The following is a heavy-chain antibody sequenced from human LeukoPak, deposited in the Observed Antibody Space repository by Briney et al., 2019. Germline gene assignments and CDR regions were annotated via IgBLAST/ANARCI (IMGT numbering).Heavy chain of an antibody. CDR1: GFTFTTSG. Sequence: PGGSLRLSCAASGFTFTTSGMNWVRQAPGKGLEWVAFIRYDGSNKYYADSVKGRFTISRDNSKNTLYLQMNSLRAEDTAVYYCISRYGYWGQGTLVTVSS. J-gene: IGHJ4*02. V-gene: IGHV3-30*02. D-gene: IGHD3-3*02. CDR3: ISRYGY. CDR2: IRYDGSNK.